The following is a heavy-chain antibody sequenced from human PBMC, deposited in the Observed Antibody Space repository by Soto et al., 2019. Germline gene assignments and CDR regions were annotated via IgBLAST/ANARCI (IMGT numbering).Heavy chain of an antibody. CDR2: IWYDGSNK. CDR1: GFTFSSYG. V-gene: IGHV3-33*01. D-gene: IGHD1-1*01. CDR3: ASRSHRYNWNDPAGAFDI. Sequence: GGSLRLSCAASGFTFSSYGMHWVRQAPGKGLEWVAVIWYDGSNKYYADSVKGRFTISRDNSKNTLYLQMNSLRAEDTAVYYCASRSHRYNWNDPAGAFDIWGQGTMVTVSS. J-gene: IGHJ3*02.